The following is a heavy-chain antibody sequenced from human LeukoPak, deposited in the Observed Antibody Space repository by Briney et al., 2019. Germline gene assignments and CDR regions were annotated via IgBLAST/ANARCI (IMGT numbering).Heavy chain of an antibody. J-gene: IGHJ1*01. CDR3: ARGGYCSSTSCVEYFQH. V-gene: IGHV1-18*04. CDR1: GYTFTSYG. Sequence: ASVKVSCKASGYTFTSYGISWVRQAPGQGLEWMGWISAYNGNTNYAQKLQGRVTMTTDTSTSTAYMELRSLRSDDTAVYYCARGGYCSSTSCVEYFQHGGQGTLVTVSS. D-gene: IGHD2-2*01. CDR2: ISAYNGNT.